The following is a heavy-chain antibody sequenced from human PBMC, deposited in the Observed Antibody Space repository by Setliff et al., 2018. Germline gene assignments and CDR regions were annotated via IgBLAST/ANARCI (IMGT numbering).Heavy chain of an antibody. D-gene: IGHD2-8*02. Sequence: SETLSLTCAVSGYSISSGYYWGWIRQPPGKGLEWIGSIYHSGSTNYNPSLKSRVTISVDTSKNQFSLKLSSVTAADTAVYYCARARWWPLLDYYIDVWGKGTTVTVSS. CDR3: ARARWWPLLDYYIDV. V-gene: IGHV4-38-2*01. CDR2: IYHSGST. J-gene: IGHJ6*03. CDR1: GYSISSGYY.